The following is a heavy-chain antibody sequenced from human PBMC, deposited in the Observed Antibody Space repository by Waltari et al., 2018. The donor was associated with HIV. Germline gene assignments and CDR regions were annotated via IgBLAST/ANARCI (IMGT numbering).Heavy chain of an antibody. CDR2: INDSGSP. J-gene: IGHJ4*02. CDR1: GGSFSGYY. D-gene: IGHD1-20*01. Sequence: QVQLRQWGAGLLKPSETLSLTCAVYGGSFSGYYCSGIRHSPGKGLQWLGDINDSGSPNYNMSLKSRLTISLDTSQKQFSLKLSSLTAADAAVYYCARGPRDNLDYWGQGTLVAVSS. V-gene: IGHV4-34*01. CDR3: ARGPRDNLDY.